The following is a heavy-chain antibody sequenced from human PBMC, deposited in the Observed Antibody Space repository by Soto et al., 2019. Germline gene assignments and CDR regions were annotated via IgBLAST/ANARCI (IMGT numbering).Heavy chain of an antibody. D-gene: IGHD2-2*01. Sequence: PSETLSLTCSVSGGSTSAKSYFWGWVRQSPGKGLEWIGSMYYSGSSYYNPSLKSRVAISVDTSRNQFSLKLRSVTAADTDVYLRERQRILPLKPELDIWGPGTLPTVSS. CDR2: MYYSGSS. J-gene: IGHJ4*02. CDR3: ERQRILPLKPELDI. CDR1: GGSTSAKSYF. V-gene: IGHV4-39*01.